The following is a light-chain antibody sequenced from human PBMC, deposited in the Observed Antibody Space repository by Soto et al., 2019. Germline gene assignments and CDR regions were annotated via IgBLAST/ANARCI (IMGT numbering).Light chain of an antibody. V-gene: IGLV2-14*01. J-gene: IGLJ1*01. CDR3: ASYTSSGTRV. CDR1: SSDVGGYNY. Sequence: QSALTQPASVSGSPGQSITISCTGTSSDVGGYNYVSWYQQHPGKAPKFMIYEVTNRPSGVSNRFSGSKSGNTASLTISGLQAEDKADYYCASYTSSGTRVFGTGTKLTVL. CDR2: EVT.